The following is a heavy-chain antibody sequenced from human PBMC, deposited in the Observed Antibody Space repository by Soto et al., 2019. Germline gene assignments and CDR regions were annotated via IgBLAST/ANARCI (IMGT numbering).Heavy chain of an antibody. CDR2: IYYSGST. Sequence: SETLSLTCTVSGGSISSYYWSWIRQPPGKGLEWIGYIYYSGSTNYNPSLKSRVTISVDTSKNQFSLKLSSVTAADTAVYYCATSMVRGDVFDYWGQGTLVTVSS. CDR3: ATSMVRGDVFDY. J-gene: IGHJ4*02. V-gene: IGHV4-59*01. D-gene: IGHD3-10*01. CDR1: GGSISSYY.